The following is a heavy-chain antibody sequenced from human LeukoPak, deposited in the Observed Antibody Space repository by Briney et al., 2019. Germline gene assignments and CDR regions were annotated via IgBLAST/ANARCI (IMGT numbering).Heavy chain of an antibody. CDR3: AKGLLPTYYYYGMDV. V-gene: IGHV3-23*01. J-gene: IGHJ6*02. CDR1: GFTFSSYA. Sequence: GGSLRLSCAASGFTFSSYAMSCVRQAPGKGLEWVSAISGSGGSTYYAGSVKGRFTISRDNSKNTLYLQVNSLRAEDTAVYYCAKGLLPTYYYYGMDVWGQGTTVTVSS. D-gene: IGHD2-15*01. CDR2: ISGSGGST.